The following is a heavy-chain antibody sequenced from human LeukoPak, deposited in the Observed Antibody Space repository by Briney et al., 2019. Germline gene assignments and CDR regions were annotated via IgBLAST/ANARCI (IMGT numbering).Heavy chain of an antibody. Sequence: EGSLRLSCAASGFTFSSNWMHWVRQAPGKGLVWVSRINEDGSTTNYADSVKGRSTIFRDNAKNTLYLQMNSLRAEDTAVYYCVRDLGGRSGHWGQGTLVTVSS. CDR3: VRDLGGRSGH. D-gene: IGHD1-26*01. V-gene: IGHV3-74*01. CDR1: GFTFSSNW. J-gene: IGHJ4*02. CDR2: INEDGSTT.